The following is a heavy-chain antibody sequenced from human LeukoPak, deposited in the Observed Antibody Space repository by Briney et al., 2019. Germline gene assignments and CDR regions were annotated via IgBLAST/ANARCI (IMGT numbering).Heavy chain of an antibody. CDR3: ARGKPIPTRRITMVRGECDY. CDR2: INPNSGGT. V-gene: IGHV1-2*02. D-gene: IGHD3-10*01. Sequence: GASVKVSCKASGYTFTGYYMHWVRQAPGQGLEWMGWINPNSGGTNYAQKFQGRVTMTRDTSISTAYMELSRLRSDDTAVYYCARGKPIPTRRITMVRGECDYWGQGTLVTVSS. J-gene: IGHJ4*02. CDR1: GYTFTGYY.